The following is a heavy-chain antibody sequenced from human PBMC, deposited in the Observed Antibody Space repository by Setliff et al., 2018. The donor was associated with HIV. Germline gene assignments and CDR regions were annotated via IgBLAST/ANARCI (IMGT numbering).Heavy chain of an antibody. D-gene: IGHD3-9*01. Sequence: PSETLSLTCTVSGGSISTNSYYWGWIRQSPGKGLEWVGNVHNSGGTNYNPSLKSRVSISVDTSKNQFSLNVNSVTAPDTAVYYCASHQHNFTGYYYYYYYMAVWGRGTMVTVSS. CDR3: ASHQHNFTGYYYYYYYMAV. V-gene: IGHV4-39*01. CDR1: GGSISTNSYY. CDR2: VHNSGGT. J-gene: IGHJ6*03.